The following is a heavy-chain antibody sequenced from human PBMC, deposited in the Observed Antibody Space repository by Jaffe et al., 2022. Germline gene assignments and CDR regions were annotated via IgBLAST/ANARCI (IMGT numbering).Heavy chain of an antibody. D-gene: IGHD3-10*01. CDR2: IYYSGST. CDR3: ARDSRWFGEPYDAFDI. Sequence: QVQLQESGPGLVKPSETLSLTCTVSGGSISSYYWSWIRQPPGKGLEWIGYIYYSGSTNYNPSLKSRVTISVDTSKNQFSLKLSSVTAADTAVYYCARDSRWFGEPYDAFDIWGQGTMVTVSS. CDR1: GGSISSYY. V-gene: IGHV4-59*01. J-gene: IGHJ3*02.